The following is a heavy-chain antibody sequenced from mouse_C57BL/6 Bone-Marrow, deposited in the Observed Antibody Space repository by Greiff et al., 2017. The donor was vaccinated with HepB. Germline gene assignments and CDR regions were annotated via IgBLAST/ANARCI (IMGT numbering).Heavy chain of an antibody. J-gene: IGHJ2*01. CDR1: GYTFTSYW. CDR3: ARSSGPYYFDY. Sequence: QVQLQQPGAELVKPGASVKLSCKASGYTFTSYWMHWVKQRPGQGLEWIGMIHPNSGSTNYNEKFKSKATLTVDKSSSTAYRQLSSLTSEDSAVYYCARSSGPYYFDYWGQGTTLTVSS. V-gene: IGHV1-64*01. CDR2: IHPNSGST.